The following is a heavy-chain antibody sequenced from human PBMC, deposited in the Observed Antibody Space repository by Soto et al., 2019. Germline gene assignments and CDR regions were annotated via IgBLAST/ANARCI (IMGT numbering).Heavy chain of an antibody. Sequence: GGSLRLSCAASGFTFSSYAMHWVRQAPGKGLEWVAVISYDGSNKYYADSVKGRFTISRDDSRNNVYLQMNNLKTEDTAVYYCTTDHPYNYDGSCYDHWGPGTLVTVSS. V-gene: IGHV3-30-3*01. CDR3: TTDHPYNYDGSCYDH. J-gene: IGHJ4*02. CDR2: ISYDGSNK. D-gene: IGHD3-22*01. CDR1: GFTFSSYA.